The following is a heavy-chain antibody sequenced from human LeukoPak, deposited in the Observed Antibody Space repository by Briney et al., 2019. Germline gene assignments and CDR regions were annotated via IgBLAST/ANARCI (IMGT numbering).Heavy chain of an antibody. CDR1: GLNFTSNG. CDR3: ARDRNV. J-gene: IGHJ6*04. CDR2: IKQDGSEK. Sequence: GGSLRLSCVVSGLNFTSNGMHWVRQAPGKGLEWVANIKQDGSEKYYVDSVKGRFTISRDNAKNSLYLQMNSLRAEDTAVYYCARDRNVWGKGTTVTVSS. V-gene: IGHV3-7*01.